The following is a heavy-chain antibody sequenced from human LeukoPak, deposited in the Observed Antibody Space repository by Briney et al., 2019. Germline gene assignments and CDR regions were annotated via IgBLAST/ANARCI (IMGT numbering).Heavy chain of an antibody. V-gene: IGHV3-7*04. CDR1: GFTFSTYW. CDR2: IKEDGSEI. J-gene: IGHJ4*02. D-gene: IGHD5-18*01. CDR3: ARGGCRRGRHDY. Sequence: PGGSLRLSCAVSGFTFSTYWMSWVRQAPGRGLEWVATIKEDGSEIYYVDSVKGRFTISRDNAKKSLYLQTNSLRAEDTAVYYCARGGCRRGRHDYWGQGTLVTVSS.